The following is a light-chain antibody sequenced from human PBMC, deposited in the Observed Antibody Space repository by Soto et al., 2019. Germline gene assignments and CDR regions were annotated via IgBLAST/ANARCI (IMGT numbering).Light chain of an antibody. CDR3: QQYGSSPGLIT. CDR2: EAS. J-gene: IGKJ3*01. V-gene: IGKV3-20*01. Sequence: EIVLTQSPGTLSLSPGERATLSCRASQSVRSTYLAWYQQKPGQAPRLLIYEASIRATGIPDRFSGSGSGTDFTLTISRLVPEDFAVYYWQQYGSSPGLITFRPGTKVDIK. CDR1: QSVRSTY.